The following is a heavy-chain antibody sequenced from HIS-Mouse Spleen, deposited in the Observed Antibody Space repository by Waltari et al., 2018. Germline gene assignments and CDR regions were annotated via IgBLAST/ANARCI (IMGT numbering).Heavy chain of an antibody. CDR2: INHSGST. CDR3: ARGKGSSSWYYFDY. CDR1: GWSFRGYY. Sequence: QVQLQQWGAGLLKPSETLSLTCSASGWSFRGYYWSWIRQPPGKGLEWIGEINHSGSTNYNPSLKSRVTISVDTSKNQFSLKLSSVTAADTAVYYCARGKGSSSWYYFDYWGQGTLVTVSS. V-gene: IGHV4-34*01. J-gene: IGHJ4*02. D-gene: IGHD6-13*01.